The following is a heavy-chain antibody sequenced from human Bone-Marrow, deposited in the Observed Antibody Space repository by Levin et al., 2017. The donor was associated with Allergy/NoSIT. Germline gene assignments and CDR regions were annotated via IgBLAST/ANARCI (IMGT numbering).Heavy chain of an antibody. CDR1: GFTFSSYS. CDR2: ISSSSSYI. CDR3: ARGYSSGGEPLDY. D-gene: IGHD6-19*01. V-gene: IGHV3-21*01. J-gene: IGHJ4*02. Sequence: GGSLRLSCAASGFTFSSYSMNWVRQAPGKGLEWVSSISSSSSYIYYADSVKGRFTISRDNAKNSLYLQMNSLRAEDTAVYYCARGYSSGGEPLDYWGQGTLVTVSS.